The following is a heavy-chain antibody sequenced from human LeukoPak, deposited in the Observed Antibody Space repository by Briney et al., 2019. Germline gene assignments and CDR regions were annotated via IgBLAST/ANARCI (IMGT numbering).Heavy chain of an antibody. J-gene: IGHJ5*02. Sequence: ASVKVSCKASGYTFTCYYMHWVRQAPGQGLEWMGIINPSGGSTSYAQKFQGRVTMTRDMSTSTVYMELSSLRSEDTAVYYCARDEGSGYQGPDNWFDPWGQGTLVTVSS. CDR1: GYTFTCYY. V-gene: IGHV1-46*01. CDR2: INPSGGST. D-gene: IGHD3-3*01. CDR3: ARDEGSGYQGPDNWFDP.